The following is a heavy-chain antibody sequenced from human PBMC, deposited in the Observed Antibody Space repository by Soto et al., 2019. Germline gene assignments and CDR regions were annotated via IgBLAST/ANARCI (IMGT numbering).Heavy chain of an antibody. CDR1: GGSISSGGYY. D-gene: IGHD3-22*01. J-gene: IGHJ6*02. Sequence: PSETLSLTCTVSGGSISSGGYYWSWIRQHPGKGLEWIGYIYYSGSTYYNPSLKSRVTISVDTSKNQFSLKLSSVTAADTAVYYCARDRGGITMIGEDGMDVWGQGTTVTVSS. V-gene: IGHV4-31*03. CDR2: IYYSGST. CDR3: ARDRGGITMIGEDGMDV.